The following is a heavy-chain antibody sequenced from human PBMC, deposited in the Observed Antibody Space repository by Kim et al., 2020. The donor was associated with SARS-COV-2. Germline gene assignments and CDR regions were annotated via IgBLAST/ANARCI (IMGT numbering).Heavy chain of an antibody. J-gene: IGHJ4*02. Sequence: GSVKGRFTISRDNSKNTLYLQMNSLRAEDTAVYYCAKDPAGYSYGRDFFDWGQGTLVTVSS. D-gene: IGHD5-18*01. CDR3: AKDPAGYSYGRDFFD. V-gene: IGHV3-30*02.